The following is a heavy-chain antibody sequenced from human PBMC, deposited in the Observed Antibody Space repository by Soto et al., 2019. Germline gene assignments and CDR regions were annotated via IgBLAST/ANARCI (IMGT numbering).Heavy chain of an antibody. CDR3: AQVLVTGTTIYGMDV. D-gene: IGHD1-20*01. Sequence: QVQLVESGGGVVQPGRSLRLSCAASGFTFSSYGMHWVRQAPGKGLEWVAVISYDGSNKYYADSVKGRFTISRDNSKNALYLQMNSMRAEDTAVYYCAQVLVTGTTIYGMDVWGQGTMVTVSS. CDR2: ISYDGSNK. V-gene: IGHV3-30*18. J-gene: IGHJ6*02. CDR1: GFTFSSYG.